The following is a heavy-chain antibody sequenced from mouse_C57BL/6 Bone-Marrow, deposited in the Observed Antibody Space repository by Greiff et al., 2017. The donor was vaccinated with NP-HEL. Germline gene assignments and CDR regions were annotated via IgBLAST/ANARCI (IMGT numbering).Heavy chain of an antibody. CDR3: TRELNWDWYFDV. CDR2: ISSGGDYI. V-gene: IGHV5-9-1*02. J-gene: IGHJ1*03. CDR1: GFTFSSYA. D-gene: IGHD4-1*01. Sequence: EVMLVESGEGLVKPGGSLKLSCAASGFTFSSYAVSWVRQTPEKRLEWVAYISSGGDYIYYADTVKGRFTISRDNARNTLYLQMSSLKSEDTAMYYCTRELNWDWYFDVWGTGTTVTVSS.